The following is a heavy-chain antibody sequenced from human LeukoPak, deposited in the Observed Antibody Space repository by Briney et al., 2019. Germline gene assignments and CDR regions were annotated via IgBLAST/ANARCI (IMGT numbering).Heavy chain of an antibody. J-gene: IGHJ2*01. CDR3: ARDDTTPYWYFDL. V-gene: IGHV3-33*01. D-gene: IGHD1-1*01. CDR2: IWYDGSNK. Sequence: GGSLRLSCAASGFTFSSYGMHWVRQVPGKGLEWVAVIWYDGSNKYYADSVRGRFTISRDNSKNTLYLQMNSLRAEDTAVYYCARDDTTPYWYFDLWGRGTLVTVSS. CDR1: GFTFSSYG.